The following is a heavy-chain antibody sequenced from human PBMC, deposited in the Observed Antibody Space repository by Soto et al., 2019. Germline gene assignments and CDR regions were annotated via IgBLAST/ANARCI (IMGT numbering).Heavy chain of an antibody. Sequence: QVQLEESGGGVVQPGRSLRLSCEASGFTFNTYNMHWVRQPPGKGPEWLAAIWYDGTQKYYADSVKGRFIISRDNSTKTLYLEMNSLRAEDTAVYYCARAGGTTVTGLWHFDSWGQGTLVTVSS. D-gene: IGHD4-17*01. J-gene: IGHJ4*02. V-gene: IGHV3-33*01. CDR1: GFTFNTYN. CDR3: ARAGGTTVTGLWHFDS. CDR2: IWYDGTQK.